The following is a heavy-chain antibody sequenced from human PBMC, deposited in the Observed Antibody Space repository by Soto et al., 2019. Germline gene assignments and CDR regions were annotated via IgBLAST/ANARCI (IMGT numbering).Heavy chain of an antibody. Sequence: SETLSLSCTVSGGSIRSYYWSWIRQPPGKGLEWIGYIYYSGSTNYNPSLKSRVTISVDTSKNQFSLKLSSVTAADTAVYYCARRYGSAIDYWGQGTLVTVSS. CDR1: GGSIRSYY. J-gene: IGHJ4*02. CDR3: ARRYGSAIDY. D-gene: IGHD1-26*01. V-gene: IGHV4-59*08. CDR2: IYYSGST.